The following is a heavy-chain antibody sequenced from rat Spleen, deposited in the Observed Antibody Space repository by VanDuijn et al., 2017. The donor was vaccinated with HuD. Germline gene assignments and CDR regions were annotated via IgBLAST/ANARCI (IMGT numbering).Heavy chain of an antibody. CDR3: ARHGRGKITYYYVLDA. D-gene: IGHD4-5*01. CDR2: IFYDGSNT. V-gene: IGHV5-29*01. CDR1: GFSLTSNG. Sequence: VQLKESGPGLVQPSQTLSLTCTVSGFSLTSNGVSWVRQPPGKGLEWVATIFYDGSNTYYRDSVKGRFTISRDNAKSTLYLQMDSLRSEDTATYYCARHGRGKITYYYVLDAWGQGASVTVSS. J-gene: IGHJ4*01.